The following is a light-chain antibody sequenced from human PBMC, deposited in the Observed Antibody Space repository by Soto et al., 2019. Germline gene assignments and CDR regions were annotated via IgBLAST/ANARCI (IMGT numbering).Light chain of an antibody. CDR3: QQYNSYWT. Sequence: EIQRTQSPSSLSASVGDRFTSTCQASQNINNYLNWYQQKPGSSPKLLIYKESTLDSGFPSRFSGNGSGTDFALTINNVQPEDCATYYCQQYNSYWTFGLGTKVDIK. CDR1: QNINNY. CDR2: KES. V-gene: IGKV1-5*03. J-gene: IGKJ1*01.